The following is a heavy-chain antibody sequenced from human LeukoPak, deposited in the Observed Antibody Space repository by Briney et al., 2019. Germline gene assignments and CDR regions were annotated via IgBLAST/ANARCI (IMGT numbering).Heavy chain of an antibody. CDR2: ISYDGSNK. D-gene: IGHD3-10*01. CDR3: AKGGSGYYGSGSYSRSIDY. J-gene: IGHJ4*02. Sequence: GGSLRLSCAASGFTFSSYGMHWVRQAPGKGLEWVAVISYDGSNKYYADSVKGRFTISRDNSKNTLYLQMNSLRAEDTAVYYCAKGGSGYYGSGSYSRSIDYWGQGTLVTVSS. V-gene: IGHV3-30*18. CDR1: GFTFSSYG.